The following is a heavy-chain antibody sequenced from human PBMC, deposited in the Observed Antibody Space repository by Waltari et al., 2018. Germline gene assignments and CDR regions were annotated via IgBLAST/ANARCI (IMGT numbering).Heavy chain of an antibody. Sequence: QVQLQESGPGLVKPSETLSLTCTVSGGSISSYYWSWIRQPAGKGLEWIGRIYTSGSTNYNPSLKSRVTMSVDTSKNQFSLKLSSVTAADTAVYYCARGFNCGGDCYLGFDYWCQGTLVTVSS. CDR2: IYTSGST. CDR3: ARGFNCGGDCYLGFDY. D-gene: IGHD2-21*01. CDR1: GGSISSYY. J-gene: IGHJ4*02. V-gene: IGHV4-4*07.